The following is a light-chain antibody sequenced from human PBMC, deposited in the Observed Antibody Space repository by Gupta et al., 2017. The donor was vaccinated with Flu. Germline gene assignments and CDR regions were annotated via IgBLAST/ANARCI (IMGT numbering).Light chain of an antibody. Sequence: EIVMTQSPATLSVSPGESATLSCRASQSVGSNLAWYQQRPGQAPRLLIFGASTRGTGIPARFSGSGSGTEFTLTISSLQSEDFAVYYCQHDNSCPLTFGQGTKVEIK. CDR2: GAS. CDR3: QHDNSCPLT. CDR1: QSVGSN. V-gene: IGKV3-15*01. J-gene: IGKJ1*01.